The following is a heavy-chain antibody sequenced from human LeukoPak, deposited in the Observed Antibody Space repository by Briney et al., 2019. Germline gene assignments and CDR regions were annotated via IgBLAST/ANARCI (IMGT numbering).Heavy chain of an antibody. CDR2: ISGSGGST. Sequence: GSLRLSCAASGFTFSSYAMSWVRQAPGKGLEWVSAISGSGGSTYYADSVKGRFTISRDNSKNTLYLQMNSLRAEDTAVYYCAKDTCSGGSCYRGFDYWGQGTLVTVSS. V-gene: IGHV3-23*01. CDR3: AKDTCSGGSCYRGFDY. J-gene: IGHJ4*02. D-gene: IGHD2-15*01. CDR1: GFTFSSYA.